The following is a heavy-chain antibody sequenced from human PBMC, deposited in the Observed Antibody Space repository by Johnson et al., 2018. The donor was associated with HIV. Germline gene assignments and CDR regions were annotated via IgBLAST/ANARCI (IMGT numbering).Heavy chain of an antibody. J-gene: IGHJ3*01. V-gene: IGHV3-23*04. CDR3: VRDTGYCSGGRCDDAFDV. CDR1: GFTFSSYA. Sequence: EVQLVESGGGLVQPGGSLRLSCAASGFTFSSYAMSWVRQAPGKGLEWVSAISGSGGSTGFADSVKGRFTISRDNAKNSMYLQMNSLRVEDTALYYCVRDTGYCSGGRCDDAFDVWGQGTVVTVSS. CDR2: ISGSGGST. D-gene: IGHD2-15*01.